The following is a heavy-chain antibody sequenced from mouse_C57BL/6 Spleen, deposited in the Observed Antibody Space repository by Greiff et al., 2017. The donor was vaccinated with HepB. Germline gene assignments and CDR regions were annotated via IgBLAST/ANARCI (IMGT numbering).Heavy chain of an antibody. CDR3: ARWGTYYYGSSYSWYFDV. D-gene: IGHD1-1*01. CDR2: IYPGSGST. J-gene: IGHJ1*03. V-gene: IGHV1-55*01. CDR1: GYTFTSYW. Sequence: VQLQQPGAELVKPGASVKMSCKASGYTFTSYWITWVKQRPGQGLEWIGDIYPGSGSTNYNEKFKSKATLTVDTSSSTAYMQLSSLTSEDSAVYYCARWGTYYYGSSYSWYFDVWGTGTTVTVSS.